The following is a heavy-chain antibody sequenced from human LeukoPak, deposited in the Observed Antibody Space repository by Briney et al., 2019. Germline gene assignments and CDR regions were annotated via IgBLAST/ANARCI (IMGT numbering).Heavy chain of an antibody. CDR2: ISGSGDST. J-gene: IGHJ4*02. CDR3: AKYRRGSSGSYGGFDY. D-gene: IGHD1-26*01. CDR1: GFTFSSYA. Sequence: PGGSLRLSCAASGFTFSSYAMSWVRQAPGKGLEWVSAISGSGDSTYYADSVKGRFTISRDNSKNTLYLQMNSLRAEDTAVYYCAKYRRGSSGSYGGFDYWGQGTLVTVSS. V-gene: IGHV3-23*01.